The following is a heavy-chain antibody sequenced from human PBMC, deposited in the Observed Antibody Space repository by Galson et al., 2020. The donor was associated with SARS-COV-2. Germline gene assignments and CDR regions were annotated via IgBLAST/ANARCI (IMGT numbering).Heavy chain of an antibody. J-gene: IGHJ6*03. V-gene: IGHV4-59*11. CDR1: GGSISSHR. Sequence: SETLSLTCTVSGGSISSHRWSWIRQPPEKGLEWIGNIYDSGSTNYNPSLRSRVTIEVDMSKNQFSLKVRSVTAADTAVYCCARSLSGSYSYSTETYYYMDVWGKGTTVTVSS. CDR2: IYDSGST. D-gene: IGHD1-26*01. CDR3: ARSLSGSYSYSTETYYYMDV.